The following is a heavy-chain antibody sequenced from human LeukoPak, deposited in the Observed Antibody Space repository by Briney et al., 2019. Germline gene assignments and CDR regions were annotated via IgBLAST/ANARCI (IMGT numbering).Heavy chain of an antibody. CDR3: ARNRAKYYYDSRDAFDI. CDR1: GGSISSYY. J-gene: IGHJ3*02. Sequence: SETLSLTCTVSGGSISSYYWSWIRQPPGKGLEWIGYIYYSGSTNYNPSLKSRVTISVDTSKNQFSLKLSSVTAADTAVYYCARNRAKYYYDSRDAFDIWGQGTMVTVSS. CDR2: IYYSGST. D-gene: IGHD3-22*01. V-gene: IGHV4-59*01.